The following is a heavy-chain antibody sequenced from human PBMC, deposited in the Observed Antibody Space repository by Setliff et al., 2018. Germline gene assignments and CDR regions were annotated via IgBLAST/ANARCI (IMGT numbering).Heavy chain of an antibody. CDR3: TTGYISGYYIGH. V-gene: IGHV3-15*01. CDR1: GFTFSTYG. D-gene: IGHD6-19*01. CDR2: IKGQTDGGTT. J-gene: IGHJ4*02. Sequence: PGGSLRLSCVSSGFTFSTYGLHWVRQAPGKGLEWVGRIKGQTDGGTTDYAAPVKGRFSISRDDSKNTVYLRMNSLKTEDTAVYYCTTGYISGYYIGHWGLGTLVTVSS.